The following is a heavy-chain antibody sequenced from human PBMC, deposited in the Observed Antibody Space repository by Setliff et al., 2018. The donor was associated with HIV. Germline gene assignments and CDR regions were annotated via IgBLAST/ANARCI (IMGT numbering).Heavy chain of an antibody. V-gene: IGHV4-34*01. CDR2: INHSGST. J-gene: IGHJ3*02. CDR3: ARGNYYDSSGYYNRAFDI. CDR1: GFTFSNAW. Sequence: PSETLRLSCAASGFTFSNAWMSWIRQPPGKGLEWIGEINHSGSTNYNPSLKSRVTISVDTSKNQFSLKLSSVTAADTAVYYCARGNYYDSSGYYNRAFDIWGQGTMVTVSS. D-gene: IGHD3-22*01.